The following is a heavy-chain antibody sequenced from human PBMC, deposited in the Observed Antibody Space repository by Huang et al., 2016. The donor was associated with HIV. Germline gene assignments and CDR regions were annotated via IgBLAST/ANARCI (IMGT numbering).Heavy chain of an antibody. Sequence: EVQLVESGGGLVQPGGSLRLSCAASGFTFSSYWRQWVRQVPGKGAGCVTHIKSDGSSTSYADAWKGRFPISRDNSKNTLYLQMNSLRAEDTAVYYCARGSRQGKYYYGSGTAYWGQGTLVTVSS. CDR1: GFTFSSYW. V-gene: IGHV3-74*01. CDR3: ARGSRQGKYYYGSGTAY. J-gene: IGHJ4*02. D-gene: IGHD3-10*01. CDR2: IKSDGSST.